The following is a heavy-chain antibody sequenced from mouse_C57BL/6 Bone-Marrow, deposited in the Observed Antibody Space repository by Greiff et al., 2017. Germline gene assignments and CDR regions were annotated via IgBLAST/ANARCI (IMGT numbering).Heavy chain of an antibody. Sequence: QVQLQQSGAELVRPGTSVKVSCKASGYAFTNYLIEWVKQRPGQGLEWIGVINPGSGGTNYNEKVKGKATLTADKSSSTSYMQLMSLPSEDSAVYFWDAMDYWGQGTSVTVSS. CDR2: INPGSGGT. V-gene: IGHV1-54*01. CDR3: DAMDY. J-gene: IGHJ4*01. CDR1: GYAFTNYL.